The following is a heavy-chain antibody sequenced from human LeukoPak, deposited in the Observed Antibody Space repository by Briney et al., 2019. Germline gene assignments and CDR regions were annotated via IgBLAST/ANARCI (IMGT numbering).Heavy chain of an antibody. CDR3: ARVVCSGGSCYLDGDYYYYMDV. CDR2: IIPIFGTA. J-gene: IGHJ6*03. V-gene: IGHV1-69*05. CDR1: GGTFSSYP. Sequence: SVKVSCKGSGGTFSSYPISWVRQAPGQGLEWMGGIIPIFGTANYAQKFQGRVTITTDESTSTAYMELSSLRSEDTAVYYCARVVCSGGSCYLDGDYYYYMDVWGKGTTVTVSS. D-gene: IGHD2-15*01.